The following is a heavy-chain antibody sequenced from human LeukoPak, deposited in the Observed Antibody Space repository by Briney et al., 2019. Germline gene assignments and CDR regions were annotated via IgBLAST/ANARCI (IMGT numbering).Heavy chain of an antibody. J-gene: IGHJ5*02. CDR1: GGSISNYY. CDR3: ARERTRSSWYPGWFDP. D-gene: IGHD6-13*01. V-gene: IGHV4-4*07. Sequence: SETLSLTCTVSGGSISNYYWSWIRQPAGKGLEWIGRIYTSGSTNYNPSLKSRVTMSVDTSKNQFSLKLSSVTAADTAVCYCARERTRSSWYPGWFDPWGQGTLVTVSS. CDR2: IYTSGST.